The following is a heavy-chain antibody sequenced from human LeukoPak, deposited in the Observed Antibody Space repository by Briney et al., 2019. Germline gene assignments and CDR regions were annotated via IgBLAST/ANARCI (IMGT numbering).Heavy chain of an antibody. CDR3: ARDNRYGDYSRRYYYGMDV. J-gene: IGHJ6*02. V-gene: IGHV3-53*01. CDR2: IYSGGST. Sequence: GGSLRLSCAASGFTVSSNYMSWVRQAPGKGLEWVSVIYSGGSTYYADSVKGRFTISRDNFKNTLYLQMNSLRAEDTAVYYCARDNRYGDYSRRYYYGMDVWGQGTTVTVSS. CDR1: GFTVSSNY. D-gene: IGHD4-17*01.